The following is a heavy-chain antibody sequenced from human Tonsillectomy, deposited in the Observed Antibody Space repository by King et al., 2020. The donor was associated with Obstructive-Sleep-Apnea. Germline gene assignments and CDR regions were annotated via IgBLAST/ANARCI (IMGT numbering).Heavy chain of an antibody. CDR1: GYTFTSYE. CDR2: MNPNSGNT. V-gene: IGHV1-8*01. D-gene: IGHD4-17*01. J-gene: IGHJ4*02. Sequence: QLVQSGAEVKKPGASVKVSCKASGYTFTSYEINWVRQATGQGLEWMGWMNPNSGNTGYAQKFQGRVTMTRNTSISTAYIELSSLRSEDTAVYYCARESGDFAGFDYWGQGTLVTVSS. CDR3: ARESGDFAGFDY.